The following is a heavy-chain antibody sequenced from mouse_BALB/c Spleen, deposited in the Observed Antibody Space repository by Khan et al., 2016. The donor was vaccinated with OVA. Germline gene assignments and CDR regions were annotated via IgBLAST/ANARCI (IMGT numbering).Heavy chain of an antibody. J-gene: IGHJ2*01. CDR1: GYSIPSGYA. Sequence: EVQLQASGPGLVTPSQSLSLTCTVTGYSIPSGYAWNWIRQFPGTKLAWLGYISYSGVTSYPPSLKSRISITRDTSKNQFFLQLNSVTTEDTATYDCARGNYYGYYFDYWGQGTTLTVSS. D-gene: IGHD1-1*01. CDR3: ARGNYYGYYFDY. CDR2: ISYSGVT. V-gene: IGHV3-2*02.